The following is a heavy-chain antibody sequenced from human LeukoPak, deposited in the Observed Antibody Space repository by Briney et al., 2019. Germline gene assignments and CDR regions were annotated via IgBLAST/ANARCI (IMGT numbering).Heavy chain of an antibody. J-gene: IGHJ3*02. CDR2: ISWNSGSI. Sequence: GGSLRLSCAASGFTFDDYAMHWVRQAPGKGLEWVSGISWNSGSIGYADSVKGRFTISRDNAKNSLYPQMNSLRAEDTAVYYCARVGVQSRYFFRDDAFDIWGQGTMVTVSS. CDR3: ARVGVQSRYFFRDDAFDI. V-gene: IGHV3-9*01. D-gene: IGHD3-10*01. CDR1: GFTFDDYA.